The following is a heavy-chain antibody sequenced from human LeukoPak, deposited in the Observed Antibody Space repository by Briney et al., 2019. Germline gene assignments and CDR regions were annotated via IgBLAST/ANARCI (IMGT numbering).Heavy chain of an antibody. CDR3: ARLEWRGKGDF. D-gene: IGHD3-3*01. CDR2: INYSGYT. Sequence: PSETLSLTCTVSGGSISSRSYYWGWIRQPPGKGLEWLGSINYSGYTYYNPSRKSRDHISVDTSKNQFSLKLSSVTAADTAVYYCARLEWRGKGDFWGQGTLVTVSS. CDR1: GGSISSRSYY. V-gene: IGHV4-39*01. J-gene: IGHJ4*02.